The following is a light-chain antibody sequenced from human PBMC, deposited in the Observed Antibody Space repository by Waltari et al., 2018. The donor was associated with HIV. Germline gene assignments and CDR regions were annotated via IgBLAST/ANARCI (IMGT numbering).Light chain of an antibody. CDR1: SSDVGGYKY. V-gene: IGLV2-14*01. J-gene: IGLJ1*01. CDR3: NSYTSTNTCV. Sequence: QSALTQPASVSGSPGQSITISCTGTSSDVGGYKYVSWFQQHPGKAPKPVIYDVSNRPSGGSNRVSDSKSGNTASLTISGLQAEDEADYYCNSYTSTNTCVFGTGTKVTVL. CDR2: DVS.